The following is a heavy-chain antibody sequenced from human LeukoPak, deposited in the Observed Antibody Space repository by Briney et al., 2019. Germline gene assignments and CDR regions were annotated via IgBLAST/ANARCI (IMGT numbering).Heavy chain of an antibody. V-gene: IGHV1-2*02. D-gene: IGHD6-19*01. CDR3: AREGSGWYGNFDY. CDR1: AYTFTGYY. CDR2: INPDSGGT. Sequence: ASVKVSCKASAYTFTGYYMHWVRQAPGQGLEWMGWINPDSGGTNYAQKFQGRVTMTRDTSVSTAYMEVSRLRSDDTAVYYCAREGSGWYGNFDYWGQGTLVTVSS. J-gene: IGHJ4*02.